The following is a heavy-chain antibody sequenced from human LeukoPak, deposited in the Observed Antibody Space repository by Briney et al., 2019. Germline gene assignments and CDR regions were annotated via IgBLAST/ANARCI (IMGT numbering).Heavy chain of an antibody. CDR2: IYYSGST. Sequence: SETLSLTCTVSGGSISSFRYYWGWIRQPPGKGLEWIGSIYYSGSTYYNPSLKSRVIISVDTSKSQFSLKLSSVTAADTAVYYCARNPMNEDVVGPTIIDLWGQGTLVTVSS. CDR1: GGSISSFRYY. J-gene: IGHJ4*02. V-gene: IGHV4-39*01. CDR3: ARNPMNEDVVGPTIIDL. D-gene: IGHD1-26*01.